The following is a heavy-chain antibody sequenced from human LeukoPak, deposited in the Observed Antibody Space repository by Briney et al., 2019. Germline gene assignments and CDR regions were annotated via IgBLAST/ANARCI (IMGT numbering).Heavy chain of an antibody. CDR3: VRTMVRGVINWFDP. V-gene: IGHV4-30-2*01. CDR1: GGSISSGGYS. D-gene: IGHD3-10*01. CDR2: IYHSGST. J-gene: IGHJ5*02. Sequence: KTSETLSLTCAVSGGSISSGGYSWSWIRQPPGKGLEWIGYIYHSGSTYYNPSLKSRVTISVDRSKNQFSLKLSSVTAADTAVYYCVRTMVRGVINWFDPWGQGTLVTVSS.